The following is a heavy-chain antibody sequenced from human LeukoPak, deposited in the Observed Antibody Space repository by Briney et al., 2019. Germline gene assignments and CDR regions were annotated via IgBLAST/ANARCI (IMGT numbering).Heavy chain of an antibody. J-gene: IGHJ4*02. Sequence: PGGSLRLSCAASGFTFSSYAMHWIRQPPGKGLEWIGEINHSGSTNYNPSLKSRVTISVDTSKNQFSLKLSSVTAADTAVYYCARTPGYSSSWFPDYWGQGTLVTVSS. CDR2: INHSGST. CDR1: GFTFSSYA. D-gene: IGHD6-13*01. CDR3: ARTPGYSSSWFPDY. V-gene: IGHV4-34*01.